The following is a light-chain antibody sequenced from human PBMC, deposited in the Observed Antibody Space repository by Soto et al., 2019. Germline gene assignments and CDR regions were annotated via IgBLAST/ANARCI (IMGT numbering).Light chain of an antibody. V-gene: IGKV3D-20*01. CDR1: QSVSSSY. CDR2: DAS. J-gene: IGKJ1*01. CDR3: LQDYDYPRT. Sequence: EIVLTQSPATLSLSPGERATLSCGASQSVSSSYLAWYQQKPGLAPRLLIYDASSRATGLPARFSASGSRTDFTPTISDVQPEDFATYYCLQDYDYPRTFGQGTKVDIK.